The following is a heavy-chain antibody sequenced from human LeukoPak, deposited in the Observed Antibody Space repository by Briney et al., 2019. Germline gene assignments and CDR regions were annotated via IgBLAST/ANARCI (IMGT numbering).Heavy chain of an antibody. Sequence: PSETLSLXCAVYGGSFSGYYWSWIRQPPGKGLEWIGEINHSGSTNYNPSLKSRVTISVDTSKNQFSLKLSSVTAADTAVYYCARGYSSRYYYYYYYMEVWGKGTTVTVSS. D-gene: IGHD4-11*01. V-gene: IGHV4-34*01. CDR2: INHSGST. CDR1: GGSFSGYY. CDR3: ARGYSSRYYYYYYYMEV. J-gene: IGHJ6*03.